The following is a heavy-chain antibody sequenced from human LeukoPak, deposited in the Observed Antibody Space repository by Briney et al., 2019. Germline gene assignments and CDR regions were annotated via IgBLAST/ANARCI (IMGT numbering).Heavy chain of an antibody. D-gene: IGHD3-10*01. CDR2: IYFTGTT. Sequence: SQTLSLTCTVSGGSISSGDSYWSWIRQPPGKGLEWIGYIYFTGTTYYNASLKSRLTISVDTSKNHFSLRLSSVTAADTAVYYCARVMSGGSGSSWGFDYWGQGTLVTVSS. CDR1: GGSISSGDSY. CDR3: ARVMSGGSGSSWGFDY. V-gene: IGHV4-30-4*01. J-gene: IGHJ4*02.